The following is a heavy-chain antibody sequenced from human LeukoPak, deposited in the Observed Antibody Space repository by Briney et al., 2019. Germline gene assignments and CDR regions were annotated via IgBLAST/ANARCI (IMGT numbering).Heavy chain of an antibody. CDR3: ARHTVEHGGYVLDYFDY. D-gene: IGHD5-12*01. CDR1: GGSFSGYY. J-gene: IGHJ4*02. Sequence: SETLSLTCAVYGGSFSGYYWSWIRQPPGKGLEWIGEINHSGSTNYNPSLKSRVTISVDTSKNQFSLKVSSVTAADTAVYYCARHTVEHGGYVLDYFDYWGQGTLVTVSS. CDR2: INHSGST. V-gene: IGHV4-34*01.